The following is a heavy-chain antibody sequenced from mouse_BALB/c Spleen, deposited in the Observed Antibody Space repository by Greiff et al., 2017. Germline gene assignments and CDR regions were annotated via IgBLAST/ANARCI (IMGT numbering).Heavy chain of an antibody. Sequence: EVQLQQSGAELVKPGASVKLSCTASGFNIKDTYMHWVKQRPEQGLEWIGRIDPANGNTKYDPKFQGKATIPADTSSNTAYLQLSSLTSEDTAVYYCARSGSSYRYYAMDYWGQGTSVTVSS. V-gene: IGHV14-3*02. CDR2: IDPANGNT. CDR3: ARSGSSYRYYAMDY. D-gene: IGHD1-1*01. CDR1: GFNIKDTY. J-gene: IGHJ4*01.